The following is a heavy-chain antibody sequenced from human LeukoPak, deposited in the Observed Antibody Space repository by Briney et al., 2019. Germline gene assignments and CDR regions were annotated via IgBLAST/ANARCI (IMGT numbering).Heavy chain of an antibody. Sequence: PSETLSLTCTVSGGSISSYYWSWIRQPPGKGLEWIGYIYYSGSTNYNPSLKSRVTISVDTSKNQFSLKLSSVTAADTAVYYCARDNSGGMDVWGQGTTVTVSS. J-gene: IGHJ6*02. D-gene: IGHD2/OR15-2a*01. CDR2: IYYSGST. CDR1: GGSISSYY. V-gene: IGHV4-59*01. CDR3: ARDNSGGMDV.